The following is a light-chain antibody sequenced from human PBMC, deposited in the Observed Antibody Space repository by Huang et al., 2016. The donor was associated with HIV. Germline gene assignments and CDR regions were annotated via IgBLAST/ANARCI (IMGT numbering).Light chain of an antibody. CDR3: QQYLRTPPVT. V-gene: IGKV4-1*01. J-gene: IGKJ2*01. Sequence: DIVMTQSPDSLAVSLGDRASINCKSSQRVLDTSNGRSYLAWSQQKPGQSPNLLIYWATTRESGVPDRFIGSGSGTDFTLTITSLQVEDVGVYYCQQYLRTPPVTFGQGTRVEIK. CDR1: QRVLDTSNGRSY. CDR2: WAT.